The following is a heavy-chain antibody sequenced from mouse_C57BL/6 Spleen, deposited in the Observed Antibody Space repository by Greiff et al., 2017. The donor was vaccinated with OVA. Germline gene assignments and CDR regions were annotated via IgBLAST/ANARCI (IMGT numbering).Heavy chain of an antibody. D-gene: IGHD1-1*01. CDR3: ARLYYGNSYEVFDY. V-gene: IGHV1-64*01. CDR1: GYTFTSYW. CDR2: IHPNSGST. J-gene: IGHJ2*01. Sequence: VQLQQPGAELVKPGASVKLSCKASGYTFTSYWMHWVKQRPGQGLEWIGMIHPNSGSTNYNEKFKSKATLTVDKSSSTAYMQLSSLTSEASAVYYCARLYYGNSYEVFDYWGQGTTLTVAS.